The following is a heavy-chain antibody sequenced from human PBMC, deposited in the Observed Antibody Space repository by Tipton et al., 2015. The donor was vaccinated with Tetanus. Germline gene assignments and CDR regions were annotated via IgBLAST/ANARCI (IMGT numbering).Heavy chain of an antibody. J-gene: IGHJ6*02. V-gene: IGHV1-18*04. Sequence: QMQLVQSGAEVKKPGASVKVSCKASGYTFTSYGISWVRQAPGQGLEWMGWISAYNGNTNYAQKLQCRVTMTTDTSTSTAYMELRSLRSDDTAVYYGARASAPGYSRGWYGAGGGGYYYYGMDVWGQGTTVTVSS. CDR2: ISAYNGNT. CDR1: GYTFTSYG. CDR3: ARASAPGYSRGWYGAGGGGYYYYGMDV. D-gene: IGHD6-19*01.